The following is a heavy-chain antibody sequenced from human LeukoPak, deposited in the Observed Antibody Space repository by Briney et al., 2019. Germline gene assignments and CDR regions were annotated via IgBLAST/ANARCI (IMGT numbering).Heavy chain of an antibody. Sequence: ASVKVSCKASGYTFTSYAMHWVRQAPGRRLEWMGWINAGNGNTKYSQKLQGRVTITRDTSASTAYMELSSLRSEDTAVYYCAGGSNYYYYYGMDVWGQGTTVTVSS. D-gene: IGHD3-10*01. V-gene: IGHV1-3*01. J-gene: IGHJ6*02. CDR2: INAGNGNT. CDR1: GYTFTSYA. CDR3: AGGSNYYYYYGMDV.